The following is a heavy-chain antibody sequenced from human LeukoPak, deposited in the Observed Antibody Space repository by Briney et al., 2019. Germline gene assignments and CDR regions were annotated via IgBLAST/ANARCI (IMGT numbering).Heavy chain of an antibody. D-gene: IGHD5/OR15-5a*01. CDR2: IYYSGST. Sequence: PSETLSLTCTVSGGSISSGGYSWSWIRQHPGKGLEWIGYIYYSGSTYYNPSLKSRVTISVDTSKNQFSLQLSSVTAADTAVYYCARGPHGPSTYYYYGMDVWGQGPTVTVSS. CDR3: ARGPHGPSTYYYYGMDV. V-gene: IGHV4-31*03. CDR1: GGSISSGGYS. J-gene: IGHJ6*02.